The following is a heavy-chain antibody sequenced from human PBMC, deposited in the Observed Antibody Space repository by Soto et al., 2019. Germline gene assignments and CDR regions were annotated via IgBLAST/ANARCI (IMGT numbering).Heavy chain of an antibody. D-gene: IGHD3-10*01. J-gene: IGHJ4*02. CDR3: ARATGADKEDY. Sequence: PGGSLRLSCSASGFTFSMHSMHWVRQTPGKALEYVSAISRDGRSTFYADSVKGRFTISRDNSKNTLYLQMNSLRAEDTAVYYCARATGADKEDYWGQGTLVTVSS. CDR2: ISRDGRST. V-gene: IGHV3-64*04. CDR1: GFTFSMHS.